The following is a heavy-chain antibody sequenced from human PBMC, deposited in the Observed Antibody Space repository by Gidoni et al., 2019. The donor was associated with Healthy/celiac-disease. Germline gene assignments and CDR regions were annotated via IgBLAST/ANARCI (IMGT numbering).Heavy chain of an antibody. CDR1: GGTFSRYA. V-gene: IGHV1-69*01. Sequence: QVQLVQSGAEVKKPGSSVKVSCKASGGTFSRYAISWVRQAPGQGLEWMGGIIPIFGTANYAQKFQGRVTMTADESTSTAYMELSSLRSEDTAVYYCARVRYYDSSGYPKYYFDYWGQGTLVTVSS. CDR3: ARVRYYDSSGYPKYYFDY. J-gene: IGHJ4*02. CDR2: IIPIFGTA. D-gene: IGHD3-22*01.